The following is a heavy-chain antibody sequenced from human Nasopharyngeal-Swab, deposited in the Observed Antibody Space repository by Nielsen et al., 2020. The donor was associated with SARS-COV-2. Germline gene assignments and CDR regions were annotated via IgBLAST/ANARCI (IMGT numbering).Heavy chain of an antibody. CDR3: ARGVRYYDFWSGYYTYNWFDP. CDR2: INHSGST. V-gene: IGHV4-34*01. D-gene: IGHD3-3*01. Sequence: WIRQPPGKGLEWIGEINHSGSTNYNPSLKSRVTISVDTSKNQFSLKLSSVTAADTAAYYCARGVRYYDFWSGYYTYNWFDPWGQGTLVTVSS. J-gene: IGHJ5*02.